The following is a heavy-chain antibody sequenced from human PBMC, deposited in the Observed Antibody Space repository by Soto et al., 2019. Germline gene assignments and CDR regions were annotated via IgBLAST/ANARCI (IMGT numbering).Heavy chain of an antibody. Sequence: SETLSLTCAVYGGSFSGYYWSWIRQPPGKGLEWIGEINHSGSTNYNPSLKSRVTISVDTSKNQFSLKLSSVTAADTAVYYCARGVYYYGSGSYYGFRSPLAHYYYYMDVWGKGTTVTVSS. V-gene: IGHV4-34*01. CDR2: INHSGST. CDR3: ARGVYYYGSGSYYGFRSPLAHYYYYMDV. CDR1: GGSFSGYY. J-gene: IGHJ6*03. D-gene: IGHD3-10*01.